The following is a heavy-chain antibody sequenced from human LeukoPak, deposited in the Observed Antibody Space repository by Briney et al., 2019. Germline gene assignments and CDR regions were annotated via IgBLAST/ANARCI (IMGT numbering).Heavy chain of an antibody. Sequence: GGSLRLSCVASGFTYSSYAMTGVRQAPGKGLEWVSLISSSGDNTYYADSVEGRFTISRDNSKNTLYLQMNSLRAEDTAIYYCAKVEWPDAFSIWGQGTMVTVSS. J-gene: IGHJ3*02. V-gene: IGHV3-23*01. CDR3: AKVEWPDAFSI. CDR2: ISSSGDNT. D-gene: IGHD3-3*01. CDR1: GFTYSSYA.